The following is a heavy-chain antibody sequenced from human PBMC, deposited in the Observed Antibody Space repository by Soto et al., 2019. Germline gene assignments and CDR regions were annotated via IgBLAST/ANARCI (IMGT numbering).Heavy chain of an antibody. J-gene: IGHJ6*03. D-gene: IGHD4-17*01. V-gene: IGHV1-18*01. CDR2: ISTYNGNT. CDR3: AKTTVTASYYDMDV. CDR1: GYTFTNYG. Sequence: QVQLVQSGAEVKQPGASVKVSCKASGYTFTNYGSTWVRQAPGQGLEWLGWISTYNGNTKYAQKVQGRLTITTDTSTSTDNIELTGLRSDDTALYYCAKTTVTASYYDMDVWGKGSTVTVSS.